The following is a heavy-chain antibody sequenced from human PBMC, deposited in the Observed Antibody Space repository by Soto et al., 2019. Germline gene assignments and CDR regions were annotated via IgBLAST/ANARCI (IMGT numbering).Heavy chain of an antibody. CDR1: GYSFISTD. V-gene: IGHV1-8*01. Sequence: ASVKVSCKTSGYSFISTDINWVRQATGQGLEWMGWMNPNSGTTGYAQKFQGRVTMTRNISESTAYMELSSLTSEDTAVYYCARAQGNYYYYGMNVWGQGTTVTVSS. CDR2: MNPNSGTT. J-gene: IGHJ6*02. CDR3: ARAQGNYYYYGMNV.